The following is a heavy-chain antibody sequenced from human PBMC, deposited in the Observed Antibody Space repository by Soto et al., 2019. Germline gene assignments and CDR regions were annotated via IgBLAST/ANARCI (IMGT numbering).Heavy chain of an antibody. V-gene: IGHV3-23*01. Sequence: EVQLLESGGGLVQPGGALRQSCVASGFTFSSYAMNWVRQAPGKGLEWVAAIGGSGAGTHYADSVKGRFTISRDNSKNTLYLQVNSLRVEDTAVYHCAKVSDQGPLTTVPFDVWGKGTTVTVSS. CDR2: IGGSGAGT. D-gene: IGHD4-4*01. CDR3: AKVSDQGPLTTVPFDV. CDR1: GFTFSSYA. J-gene: IGHJ6*04.